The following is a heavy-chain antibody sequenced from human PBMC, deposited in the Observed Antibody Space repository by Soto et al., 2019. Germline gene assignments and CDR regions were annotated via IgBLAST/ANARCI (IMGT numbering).Heavy chain of an antibody. J-gene: IGHJ2*01. CDR1: GGTFSSYT. CDR3: GRDLRGHAARRYFDL. V-gene: IGHV1-69*04. CDR2: IIPILGIA. Sequence: ASVKVSCKASGGTFSSYTISWVRQAPGQGLEWMGRIIPILGIANYAQKFQGRVTITADKSTSTAYMELSSLRSEDTAVYYCGRDLRGHAARRYFDLWGRGTLVTVSS. D-gene: IGHD6-25*01.